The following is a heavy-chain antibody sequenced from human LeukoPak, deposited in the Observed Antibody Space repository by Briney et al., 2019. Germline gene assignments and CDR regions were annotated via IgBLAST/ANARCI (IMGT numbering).Heavy chain of an antibody. D-gene: IGHD5-18*01. CDR3: ARDERPPSDTAMALLYYYYYGMDV. V-gene: IGHV1-2*02. Sequence: ASVKVSCKASGYTFTGYFMHWVRQAPGQGLEWMGWINPNSGGTNYAQKFQGRVTMTRDTSISTAYMELSRLRSDDTAVYYCARDERPPSDTAMALLYYYYYGMDVWGQGTTVTVSS. CDR2: INPNSGGT. J-gene: IGHJ6*02. CDR1: GYTFTGYF.